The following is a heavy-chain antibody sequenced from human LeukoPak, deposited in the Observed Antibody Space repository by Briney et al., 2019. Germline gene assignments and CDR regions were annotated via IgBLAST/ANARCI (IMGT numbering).Heavy chain of an antibody. CDR1: GYTFTSYG. D-gene: IGHD2-21*02. J-gene: IGHJ4*02. CDR2: ISAYNGNT. V-gene: IGHV1-18*01. Sequence: ASVKVSCKASGYTFTSYGISWVRQAPGQGLEWMGWISAYNGNTNYVQKLQGRVTMTTDTSTSTAYMELRSLRSDDTAVYYCARDADTTYCGGDCYSGTFDYWGQGTLVTVSS. CDR3: ARDADTTYCGGDCYSGTFDY.